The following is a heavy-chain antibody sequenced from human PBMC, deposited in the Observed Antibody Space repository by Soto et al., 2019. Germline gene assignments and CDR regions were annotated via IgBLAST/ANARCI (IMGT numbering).Heavy chain of an antibody. CDR2: ISFDSSNK. CDR1: GFSFSSYT. V-gene: IGHV3-30*01. CDR3: ARDRLRLGELSLIGYFDY. D-gene: IGHD3-16*02. Sequence: QVQLVESGGGVVQPGRSLRLSCAGSGFSFSSYTMHWVRQAPGKGLEWVALISFDSSNKYYAASVKGRFSISRDNSKNTVFLQMDSLRPDDTALYYCARDRLRLGELSLIGYFDYWGQGTRVTVSS. J-gene: IGHJ4*02.